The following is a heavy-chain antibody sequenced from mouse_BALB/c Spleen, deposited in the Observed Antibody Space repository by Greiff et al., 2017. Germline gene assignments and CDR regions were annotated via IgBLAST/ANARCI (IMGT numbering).Heavy chain of an antibody. V-gene: IGHV5-4*02. CDR3: ARVPYGSSYWYFDV. J-gene: IGHJ1*01. CDR1: GFTFSDYY. Sequence: EVKLVESGGGLVKPGGSLKLSCAASGFTFSDYYMYWVRQTPEKRLEWVATISDGGSYTYYPDSVKGRFTISRDNAKNNLYLQMSSLKSEDTAMYYCARVPYGSSYWYFDVWGAGTTVTVSS. CDR2: ISDGGSYT. D-gene: IGHD1-1*01.